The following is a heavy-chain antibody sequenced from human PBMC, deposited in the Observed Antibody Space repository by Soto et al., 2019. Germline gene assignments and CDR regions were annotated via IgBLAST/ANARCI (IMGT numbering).Heavy chain of an antibody. V-gene: IGHV3-23*01. CDR1: GFTFSSYA. D-gene: IGHD3-9*01. CDR3: AKDRDYYIARLSR. CDR2: ISGSGGST. J-gene: IGHJ4*02. Sequence: EVQLLESGGGLVQPGGSLRLSCAASGFTFSSYAMSWVRQAPGKGLEWVSAISGSGGSTYYADSVKGRFTISRDNSKNTLYLQINSLRAEDTAVYYCAKDRDYYIARLSRWGQGTLVTVSS.